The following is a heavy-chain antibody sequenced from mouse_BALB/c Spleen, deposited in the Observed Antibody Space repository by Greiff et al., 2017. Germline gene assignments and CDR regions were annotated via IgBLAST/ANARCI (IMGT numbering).Heavy chain of an antibody. CDR3: TRFYGAMDY. D-gene: IGHD1-1*02. CDR1: GFTFSSYT. CDR2: ISSGGSYT. V-gene: IGHV5-6-4*01. Sequence: EVKLVESGGGLVKPGGSLKLSCAASGFTFSSYTMSWVRQTPEKRLEWVATISSGGSYTYYPDSVKGRFTISRDNAKNTLYLQISSLKSEDTAMYYCTRFYGAMDYWGQGTSVTVSS. J-gene: IGHJ4*01.